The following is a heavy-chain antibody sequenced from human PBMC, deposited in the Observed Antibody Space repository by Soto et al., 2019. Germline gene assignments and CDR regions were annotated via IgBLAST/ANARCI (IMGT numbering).Heavy chain of an antibody. V-gene: IGHV3-23*01. CDR2: ISGSGGST. J-gene: IGHJ4*02. D-gene: IGHD6-6*01. CDR3: AKDIISAYSSSSCDY. CDR1: GFTFSSYA. Sequence: PGGSLRLSCAASGFTFSSYAMSWVRQAPGKGLEWVSAISGSGGSTYYADSVKGRFTISRDNSKNTLYLQMNSLRAEDTAVYYCAKDIISAYSSSSCDYWGQGTLVTVSS.